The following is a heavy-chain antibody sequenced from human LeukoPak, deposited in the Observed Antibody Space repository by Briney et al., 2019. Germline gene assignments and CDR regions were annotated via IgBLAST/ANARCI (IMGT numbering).Heavy chain of an antibody. CDR1: GGTFSSYA. Sequence: ASVKVSCKASGGTFSSYAISWVRQAPGQGLEWMGGIIPIFGTANYAQKFQGRVTITTDESTSTAYMELSSLRSEDTAVYYCARGVAARDYYYYYMDVWGKGTTVTVSS. CDR3: ARGVAARDYYYYYMDV. J-gene: IGHJ6*03. V-gene: IGHV1-69*05. CDR2: IIPIFGTA. D-gene: IGHD6-6*01.